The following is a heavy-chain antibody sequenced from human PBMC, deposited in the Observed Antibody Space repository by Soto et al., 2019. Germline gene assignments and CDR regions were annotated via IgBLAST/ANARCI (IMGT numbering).Heavy chain of an antibody. Sequence: CAASGLTFSSYAMSWVRQAPGKGLEWVSGISGSGISTYYADSVKGRFTISRDNSKNTLYLQMNSLRAEDTAVYYCAKDQGSSWYEIDYWGQGTLVTVSS. CDR3: AKDQGSSWYEIDY. CDR2: ISGSGIST. J-gene: IGHJ4*02. V-gene: IGHV3-23*01. D-gene: IGHD6-13*01. CDR1: GLTFSSYA.